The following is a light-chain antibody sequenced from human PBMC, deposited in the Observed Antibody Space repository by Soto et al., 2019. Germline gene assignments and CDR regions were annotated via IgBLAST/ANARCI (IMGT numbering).Light chain of an antibody. CDR3: QQRSNWPPS. V-gene: IGKV3-15*01. CDR2: GAS. J-gene: IGKJ4*01. CDR1: QSVSSN. Sequence: EIVMTQSPATLSVPPGERATLSCRASQSVSSNLAWYQQKPGQAPRLLIYGASTRATGIPARFSGSGSGTEFTLTISSLEPEDFAVYYCQQRSNWPPSFGGGTKVDIK.